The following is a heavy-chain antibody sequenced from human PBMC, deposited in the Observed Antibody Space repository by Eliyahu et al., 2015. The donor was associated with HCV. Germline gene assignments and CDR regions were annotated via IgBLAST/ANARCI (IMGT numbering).Heavy chain of an antibody. CDR2: INSDGSST. J-gene: IGHJ3*02. Sequence: EVQLVESGGGLVQPGGSLXLSCAXXXFTFSXYWMXWVRQAPGKGLVWVSRINSDGSSTSYADSVKGRFTISRDNAKNTLYLQMNSLRAEDTAVYYCASSAPNDAFDIWGQGTMVTVSS. CDR1: XFTFSXYW. CDR3: ASSAPNDAFDI. V-gene: IGHV3-74*01.